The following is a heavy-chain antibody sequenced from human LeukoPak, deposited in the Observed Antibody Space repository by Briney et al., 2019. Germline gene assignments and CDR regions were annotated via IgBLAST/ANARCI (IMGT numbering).Heavy chain of an antibody. J-gene: IGHJ4*02. D-gene: IGHD4-17*01. CDR2: ISGSGGST. CDR1: GFTFSSYA. CDR3: AKDRYGDSSYFDY. V-gene: IGHV3-23*01. Sequence: PGGSLRLSCAASGFTFSSYAMSWVRQAPGKGLEWVSAISGSGGSTYYADSVKGRFIISRDNSKNTLYLQMNSLRAEDTAVYYCAKDRYGDSSYFDYWGQGTLVTVSS.